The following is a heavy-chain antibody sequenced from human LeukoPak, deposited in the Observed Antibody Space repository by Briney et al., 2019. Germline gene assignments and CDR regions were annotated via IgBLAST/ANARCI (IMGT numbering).Heavy chain of an antibody. CDR2: IYSGGST. J-gene: IGHJ4*02. CDR3: ARAGRIAVDGTPAWYFDY. D-gene: IGHD6-19*01. Sequence: GGSLRLSCAASGFTVSSNYMSWVRQAPGKGLEWVSVIYSGGSTYYADSVKGRFTISRDNSKNTLYLQMNSLRAEDTAVYYCARAGRIAVDGTPAWYFDYWGQGTLATVSS. CDR1: GFTVSSNY. V-gene: IGHV3-66*01.